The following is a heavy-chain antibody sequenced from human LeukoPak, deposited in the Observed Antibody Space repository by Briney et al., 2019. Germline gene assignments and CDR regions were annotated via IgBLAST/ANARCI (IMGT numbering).Heavy chain of an antibody. J-gene: IGHJ3*02. Sequence: GGSQRLSCAASGFTFSDYYMSWIRQAPGKGLEWVSYISSSGSTIYYADSVKGRFTISRDNAKNSLYLQMNSLRAEDTAVYYCARGYCSGGSCYHDAFDIWGQGTMVTVSS. D-gene: IGHD2-15*01. CDR2: ISSSGSTI. CDR1: GFTFSDYY. V-gene: IGHV3-11*01. CDR3: ARGYCSGGSCYHDAFDI.